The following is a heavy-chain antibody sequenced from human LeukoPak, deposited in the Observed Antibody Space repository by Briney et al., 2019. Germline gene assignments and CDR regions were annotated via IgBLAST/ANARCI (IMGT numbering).Heavy chain of an antibody. CDR2: ISAYNGNT. J-gene: IGHJ4*02. CDR3: ARSQQWLARGDYFDY. Sequence: ASVKVSCKASGYTFTSYGISWVRQAPGQGLEWMGWISAYNGNTNYAQKLQGRVTMTTDTSTSTAYMELRSLRSDDTAVYYCARSQQWLARGDYFDYWGQGTLVIVSS. V-gene: IGHV1-18*01. D-gene: IGHD6-19*01. CDR1: GYTFTSYG.